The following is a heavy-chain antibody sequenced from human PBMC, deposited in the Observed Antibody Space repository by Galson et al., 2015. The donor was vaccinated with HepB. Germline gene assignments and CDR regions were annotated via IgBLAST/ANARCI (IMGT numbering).Heavy chain of an antibody. Sequence: SLRLSCAASGFSVSHNYMRWVRQAPGKGLQWVSFISSGGNTFYADSVKSRFTISRDSSKNTPYLQLNSLRPEDTAVYYCRERTSWGQGTLVTVSS. CDR3: RERTS. D-gene: IGHD1-26*01. V-gene: IGHV3-66*02. CDR1: GFSVSHNY. J-gene: IGHJ4*02. CDR2: ISSGGNT.